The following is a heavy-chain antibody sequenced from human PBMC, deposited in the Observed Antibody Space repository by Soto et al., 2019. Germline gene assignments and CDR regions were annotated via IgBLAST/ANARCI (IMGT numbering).Heavy chain of an antibody. D-gene: IGHD2-21*02. Sequence: QVQLVESGGGVVQPGRSLRLSCAASGFTFSSYGMHWVRQAPGKGLEWVAVISYDGSNKYYADSVKGRFTISRDNSKNTLYLQMNSPRAEDTAVYYCAKGRAYCGGDCYDWFDPWGQGTLVTVSS. J-gene: IGHJ5*02. CDR3: AKGRAYCGGDCYDWFDP. CDR1: GFTFSSYG. CDR2: ISYDGSNK. V-gene: IGHV3-30*18.